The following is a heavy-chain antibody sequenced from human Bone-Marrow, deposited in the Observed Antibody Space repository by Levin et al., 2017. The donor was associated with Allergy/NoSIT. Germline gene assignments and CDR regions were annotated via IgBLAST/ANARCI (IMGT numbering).Heavy chain of an antibody. D-gene: IGHD1-26*01. V-gene: IGHV3-11*01. CDR2: ISSSGSTK. Sequence: GESLKISCAASGFTFSDYYMSWIRQAPGKGLEWISYISSSGSTKYYADSMKGRFTISRDNAKNSLYLQSNSLRAEDTAAYYCARGGRPLRPIDFWGQGTLVTVSS. J-gene: IGHJ4*02. CDR1: GFTFSDYY. CDR3: ARGGRPLRPIDF.